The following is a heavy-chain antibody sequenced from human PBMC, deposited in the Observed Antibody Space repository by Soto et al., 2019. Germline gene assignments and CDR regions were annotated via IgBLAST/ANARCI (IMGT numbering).Heavy chain of an antibody. CDR2: LSDRGTS. Sequence: VGSPSLSRAASGCSVSVYRSLGRQAPGKGLEWVSTLSDRGTSHYADSVTGRFSVSRDNSKNTLYLQMNGLRVDDTAIYYCAGDYASGAYDFRGQGTQVTVSS. CDR1: GCSVSVY. D-gene: IGHD5-12*01. J-gene: IGHJ4*02. V-gene: IGHV3-53*01. CDR3: AGDYASGAYDF.